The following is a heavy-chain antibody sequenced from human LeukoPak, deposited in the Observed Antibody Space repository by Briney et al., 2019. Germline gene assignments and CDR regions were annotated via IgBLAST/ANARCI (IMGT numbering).Heavy chain of an antibody. Sequence: PGGSLRLSCAASGFTFSSYGMHWVRQAPGKGLEWVAVIWYDGSNKYYADSVKGRFTISRDNSKNTLYLQMNSLRAEDTAVYYCARGTRALPGQLSFDYWGQGTQVTLSS. V-gene: IGHV3-33*01. CDR3: ARGTRALPGQLSFDY. CDR1: GFTFSSYG. D-gene: IGHD6-13*01. J-gene: IGHJ4*02. CDR2: IWYDGSNK.